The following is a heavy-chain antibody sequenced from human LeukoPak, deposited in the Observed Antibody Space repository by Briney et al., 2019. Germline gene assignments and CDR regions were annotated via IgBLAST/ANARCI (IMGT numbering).Heavy chain of an antibody. CDR2: ISSSGGST. CDR1: GFTFSSYA. CDR3: ASTGLYDSSGYYPY. Sequence: PGGSLRLSCAASGFTFSSYAMNWVRQAPGKGLEWVSAISSSGGSTYYADSVKGRFTISRDNSKNTLYLQMNSLRAEDTAVYYCASTGLYDSSGYYPYWGQGTLVTVSS. J-gene: IGHJ4*02. V-gene: IGHV3-23*01. D-gene: IGHD3-22*01.